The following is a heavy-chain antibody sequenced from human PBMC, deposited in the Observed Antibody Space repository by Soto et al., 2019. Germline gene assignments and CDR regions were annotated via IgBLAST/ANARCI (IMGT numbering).Heavy chain of an antibody. CDR1: GFTFSSYA. CDR2: ISGSGGST. D-gene: IGHD3-22*01. Sequence: EVQLVESGGGLVQPGGSLRLSCAASGFTFSSYAMSWVRQAPGKGLEWVSAISGSGGSTYYADSVKGRFTISRDNSKNTLYLQMNSLRAEDTAVYYCAKALRTYDSSGYYVTIDYWGQGTLVTVSS. J-gene: IGHJ4*02. V-gene: IGHV3-23*04. CDR3: AKALRTYDSSGYYVTIDY.